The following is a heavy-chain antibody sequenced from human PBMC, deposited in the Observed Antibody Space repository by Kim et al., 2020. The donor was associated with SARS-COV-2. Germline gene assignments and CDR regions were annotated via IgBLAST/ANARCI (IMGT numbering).Heavy chain of an antibody. V-gene: IGHV3-23*01. J-gene: IGHJ4*02. Sequence: YADSVRGRFTISRDNSKNTLYLQMNSLRAEDTAVYYCAKARSGVFAIGFDYWGQGTLVTVSS. D-gene: IGHD2-21*01. CDR3: AKARSGVFAIGFDY.